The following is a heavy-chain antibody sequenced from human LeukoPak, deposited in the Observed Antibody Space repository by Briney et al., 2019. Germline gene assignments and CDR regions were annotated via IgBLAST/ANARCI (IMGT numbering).Heavy chain of an antibody. CDR1: GGSISSYY. D-gene: IGHD3-22*01. J-gene: IGHJ4*02. CDR2: IYYSGST. CDR3: ARAKYYSDSSGYYY. V-gene: IGHV4-59*01. Sequence: SETLSLTCTVSGGSISSYYWSWIRQPPGKGLEWIVNIYYSGSTNYNPSLKSRVTISVDTSKNQFSLKLSSVTAADTAVYYCARAKYYSDSSGYYYWGQGTLVTVSS.